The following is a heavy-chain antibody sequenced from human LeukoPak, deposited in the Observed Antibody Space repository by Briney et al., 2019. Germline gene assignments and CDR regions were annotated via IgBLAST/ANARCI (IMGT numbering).Heavy chain of an antibody. D-gene: IGHD3-10*01. CDR1: GYTFTSYY. Sequence: ASVKVSCKASGYTFTSYYMHWVRQAPGQGLEWMGIINPSGGSTSYAQKFQGRVTMTRDTSTSTAYMELSSLRYEGTGVYYCARGGFGSGSHFDYWGQGPLVTVSS. CDR2: INPSGGST. V-gene: IGHV1-46*01. J-gene: IGHJ4*02. CDR3: ARGGFGSGSHFDY.